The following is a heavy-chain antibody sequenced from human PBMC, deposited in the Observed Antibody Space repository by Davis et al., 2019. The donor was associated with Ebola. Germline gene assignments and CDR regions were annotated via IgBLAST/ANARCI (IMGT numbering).Heavy chain of an antibody. V-gene: IGHV3-7*03. J-gene: IGHJ4*02. CDR2: INPDESQK. D-gene: IGHD1-26*01. CDR1: GFTFGTSW. Sequence: PGGSLRLSCAASGFTFGTSWMTWVRQAPGKGLEWVASINPDESQKYYVCFVGGRFTISRDNAHNSVYLQMISLGVEDTAVYYCARDRAYSAFDYWGQGALVTVSS. CDR3: ARDRAYSAFDY.